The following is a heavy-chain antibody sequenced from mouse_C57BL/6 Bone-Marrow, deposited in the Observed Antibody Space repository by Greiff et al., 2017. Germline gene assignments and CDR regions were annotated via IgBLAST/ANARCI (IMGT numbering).Heavy chain of an antibody. Sequence: EVKLMESGGGLVKPGGSLKLSCAASGFTFSDYGMHWVRQAPEKGLEWVAYISSGGSTIYYADTVKGRFTISRDNAKNTLFLQMTSLRSEDTAMYYCARGRRGFSYWGQGTLVTVSA. V-gene: IGHV5-17*01. CDR1: GFTFSDYG. J-gene: IGHJ3*01. CDR3: ARGRRGFSY. CDR2: ISSGGSTI.